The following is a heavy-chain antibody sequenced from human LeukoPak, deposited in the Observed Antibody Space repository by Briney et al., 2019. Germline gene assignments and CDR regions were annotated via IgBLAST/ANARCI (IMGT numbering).Heavy chain of an antibody. CDR3: VSFYETY. D-gene: IGHD2/OR15-2a*01. J-gene: IGHJ4*02. CDR2: INGDGSWT. Sequence: GGSLRLSCAASGNYWMHWVRQVPGKGLVWVSHINGDGSWTSYADSVKGRFTISKDNAKNTVYLQMNSLRAEDTAVYYCVSFYETYWGRGTLVTVSS. CDR1: GNYW. V-gene: IGHV3-74*01.